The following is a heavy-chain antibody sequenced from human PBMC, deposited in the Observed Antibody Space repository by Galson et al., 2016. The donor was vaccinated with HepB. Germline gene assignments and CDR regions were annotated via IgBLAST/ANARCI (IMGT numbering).Heavy chain of an antibody. Sequence: SLRLSCAGSGFTFSSYWMTWVRQAPGKGLEWVSGISGRGDTTNYVDSVKGRFTVSRDNSKNTLYLQMNSLRGEDTAVYYCAKSLYGEMDYWGQGTLVTVSS. D-gene: IGHD2-8*01. CDR2: ISGRGDTT. CDR3: AKSLYGEMDY. CDR1: GFTFSSYW. V-gene: IGHV3-23*01. J-gene: IGHJ4*02.